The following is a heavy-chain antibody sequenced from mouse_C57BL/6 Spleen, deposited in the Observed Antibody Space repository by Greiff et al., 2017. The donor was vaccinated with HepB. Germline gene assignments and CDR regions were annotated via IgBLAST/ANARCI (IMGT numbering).Heavy chain of an antibody. CDR3: ARMGSSHRDWYFDV. J-gene: IGHJ1*03. CDR2: INPNNGGT. Sequence: EVQLQQSGPELVKPGASVKISCKASGYTFTDYYMNWVKQSHGKSLEWIGDINPNNGGTSYNQKFKGKATLTVDKSSSTAYMELRSLTSEDSAVYYCARMGSSHRDWYFDVWGTGTTVTVSS. V-gene: IGHV1-26*01. D-gene: IGHD1-1*01. CDR1: GYTFTDYY.